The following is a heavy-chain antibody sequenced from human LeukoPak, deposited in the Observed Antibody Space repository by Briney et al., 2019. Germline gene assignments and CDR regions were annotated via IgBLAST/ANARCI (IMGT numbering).Heavy chain of an antibody. J-gene: IGHJ4*02. CDR3: ARLYGDDGYYFDY. Sequence: PSETLSLTCAVSGYCISSGSYWVWIRQPPGKGLEWIGSIYHSGSTYYNPSLKSRVTISVDTSKNQFSLKLCSVTDADTAVYYCARLYGDDGYYFDYRGQGTLVTVSS. CDR1: GYCISSGSY. D-gene: IGHD4-17*01. CDR2: IYHSGST. V-gene: IGHV4-38-2*01.